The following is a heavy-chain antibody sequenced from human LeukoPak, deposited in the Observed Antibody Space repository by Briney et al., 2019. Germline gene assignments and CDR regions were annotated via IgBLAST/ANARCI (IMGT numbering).Heavy chain of an antibody. J-gene: IGHJ3*02. CDR3: TGGFGVVITAFDI. CDR1: GGSISSYY. V-gene: IGHV4-59*12. CDR2: IYYSGST. D-gene: IGHD3-3*01. Sequence: SETLSLTCTVSGGSISSYYWSWIRQPPGKGLEWIGYIYYSGSTNYNPSLKSRVTMSVDTSKNQFSLKLSSVTAADTAVYYCTGGFGVVITAFDIWGQGTMVTVSS.